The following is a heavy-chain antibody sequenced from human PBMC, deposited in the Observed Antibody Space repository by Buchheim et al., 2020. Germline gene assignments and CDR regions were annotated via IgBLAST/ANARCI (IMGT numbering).Heavy chain of an antibody. CDR2: IKPDGSET. D-gene: IGHD3-16*01. V-gene: IGHV3-7*02. J-gene: IGHJ6*02. CDR3: ARFGVVWGMDV. Sequence: EVQLVESGGGLVQPGGSLKLSCAASGFTFSGSAMHWVRQASGKGLEWVANIKPDGSETYYVDSVKGRFTVSRDNAKNSLYLQMNSLRAEDTAVYYCARFGVVWGMDVWGQGTT. CDR1: GFTFSGSA.